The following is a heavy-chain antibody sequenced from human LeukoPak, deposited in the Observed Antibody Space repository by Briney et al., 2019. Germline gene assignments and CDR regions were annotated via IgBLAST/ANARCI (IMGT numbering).Heavy chain of an antibody. V-gene: IGHV3-48*01. CDR3: ASLDCSSTRCSDY. J-gene: IGHJ4*02. Sequence: PGGSLRLSCAVSGFTFSGYGMNWVRQAPGKGLEWVSYISSSSSTIYYADSVKGRFTISRDNVKNSLYLQMNSLRAEDTAVYYCASLDCSSTRCSDYWGQGTLVTVSS. CDR2: ISSSSSTI. D-gene: IGHD2-2*01. CDR1: GFTFSGYG.